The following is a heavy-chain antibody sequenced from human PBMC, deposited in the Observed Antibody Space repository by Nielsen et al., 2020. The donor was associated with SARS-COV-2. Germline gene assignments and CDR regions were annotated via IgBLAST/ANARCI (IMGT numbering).Heavy chain of an antibody. CDR1: GGSFSGYY. CDR2: IYYSGST. D-gene: IGHD5-24*01. Sequence: GSLRLSCAVYGGSFSGYYWSWIRQPPGKGLEWIGYIYYSGSTNYNPSLKSRVTISVDTSKNQFSLKLSSVTAADTAVYYCARDSMATADYYYYGMDVWGQGTTVTVSS. CDR3: ARDSMATADYYYYGMDV. J-gene: IGHJ6*02. V-gene: IGHV4-59*01.